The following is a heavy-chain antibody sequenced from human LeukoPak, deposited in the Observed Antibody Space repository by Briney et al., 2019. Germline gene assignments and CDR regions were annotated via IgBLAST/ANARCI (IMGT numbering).Heavy chain of an antibody. D-gene: IGHD2-2*02. CDR1: GFTVSSNY. J-gene: IGHJ4*02. V-gene: IGHV3-53*01. CDR3: AKGGIVVVPAAIGFY. Sequence: GGSLRLSCAASGFTVSSNYMSWVRQAPGKGLEWVSVIYIGGSPYYADSVRGRFTISRDNYTNTVLLQMDSLRADDAAVYFCAKGGIVVVPAAIGFYWGQGTLVTVSS. CDR2: IYIGGSP.